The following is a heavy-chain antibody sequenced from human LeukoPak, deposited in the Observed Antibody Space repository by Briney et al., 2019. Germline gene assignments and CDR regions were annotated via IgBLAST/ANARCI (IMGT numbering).Heavy chain of an antibody. D-gene: IGHD2-15*01. V-gene: IGHV4-4*07. CDR2: IYTSGST. Sequence: SETLSLTCTVSGGSISSYYWSWIRQPAGKGLEWIGRIYTSGSTNYNPSLKSRVTMSVDTPKNQFSLKLSSVTAADTAVYYCATYCSGGSWDGGGGLSDDYWGQGTLVTVSS. J-gene: IGHJ4*02. CDR3: ATYCSGGSWDGGGGLSDDY. CDR1: GGSISSYY.